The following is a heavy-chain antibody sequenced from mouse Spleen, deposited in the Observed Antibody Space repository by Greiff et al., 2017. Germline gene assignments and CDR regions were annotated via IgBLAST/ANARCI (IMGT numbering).Heavy chain of an antibody. D-gene: IGHD2-12*01. CDR2: IWGGGST. CDR3: AKRGTYSNDDYYAMDY. Sequence: VQGVESGPGLVAPSQSLYITCTVSGFSLTSYGVDWVRQPPGKGLEWLGVIWGGGSTNYNSALMSRLSISKDNSKSQVFLKMNSLQTDDTAMYYCAKRGTYSNDDYYAMDYWGQGTSVTVSS. J-gene: IGHJ4*01. CDR1: GFSLTSYG. V-gene: IGHV2-9*01.